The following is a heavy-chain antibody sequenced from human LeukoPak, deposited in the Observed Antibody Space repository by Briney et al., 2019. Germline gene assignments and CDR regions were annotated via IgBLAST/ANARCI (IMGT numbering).Heavy chain of an antibody. D-gene: IGHD1-26*01. CDR2: VNADGGNT. Sequence: GGSLRLSCAASGFTLDNYRMSWVRQAPGKGLEWVSTVNADGGNTYYADSVKGRFTISRDNSKSTLILQMNSLRVEDTALYYCTKRVKYGGTWDHFADWGQGTLVTVSS. CDR3: TKRVKYGGTWDHFAD. V-gene: IGHV3-23*01. CDR1: GFTLDNYR. J-gene: IGHJ4*02.